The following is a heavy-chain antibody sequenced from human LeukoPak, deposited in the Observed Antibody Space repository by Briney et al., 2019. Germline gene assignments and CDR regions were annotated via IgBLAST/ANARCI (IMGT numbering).Heavy chain of an antibody. Sequence: PGGSLRLSCAASGFTFSSYAMSWVRQAPGKGLEWVSVISGSGGSTDYADSVKGRFTISRDNAKNSLYLQMNSLRAEDTAVYYCARESPEWRYFDYWGQGTLVTVSS. J-gene: IGHJ4*02. CDR2: ISGSGGST. V-gene: IGHV3-23*01. CDR3: ARESPEWRYFDY. CDR1: GFTFSSYA. D-gene: IGHD2-8*01.